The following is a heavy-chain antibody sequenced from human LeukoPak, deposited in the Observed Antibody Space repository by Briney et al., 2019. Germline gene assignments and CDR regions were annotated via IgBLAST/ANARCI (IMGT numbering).Heavy chain of an antibody. Sequence: GRSLRLSCAASGFTVSNNYMSWVRQAPGKGLEWVSVIYSGGSTYYADSVKGRFTISRDNSKNTLYLQMNSLRAEDTAVYYCARGPPYFGSGNYYHIFDYWGQGTLVTVSS. CDR1: GFTVSNNY. V-gene: IGHV3-53*01. J-gene: IGHJ4*02. D-gene: IGHD3-10*01. CDR2: IYSGGST. CDR3: ARGPPYFGSGNYYHIFDY.